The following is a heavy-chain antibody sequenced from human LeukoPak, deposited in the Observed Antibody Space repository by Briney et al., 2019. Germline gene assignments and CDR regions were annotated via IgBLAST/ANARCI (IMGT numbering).Heavy chain of an antibody. D-gene: IGHD3-16*01. V-gene: IGHV1-3*01. CDR3: ARDLGIGSGGAFDI. J-gene: IGHJ3*02. CDR1: GYTFSRYT. Sequence: ASVKVSCKASGYTFSRYTMHWVRQAPGQRPEWMGWINAGNGRTKYSQKFQDRVTITRDTSASTAYMDLSSPRSEDTAVYYCARDLGIGSGGAFDIWGQGTMVTVSS. CDR2: INAGNGRT.